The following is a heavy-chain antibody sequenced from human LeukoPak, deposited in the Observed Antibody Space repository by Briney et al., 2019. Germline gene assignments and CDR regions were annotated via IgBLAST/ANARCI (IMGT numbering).Heavy chain of an antibody. CDR1: GYTFTSYD. Sequence: ASVKVSCKASGYTFTSYDINWVRQATGQGLEWMGWMNPNSGNTGYAQKFQGRVTMTRNTSISTAYMELSSLRSEDTAVYYCARGPDSSGWYYYYYGMDVWGQGTTVTVSS. CDR2: MNPNSGNT. V-gene: IGHV1-8*01. CDR3: ARGPDSSGWYYYYYGMDV. D-gene: IGHD6-19*01. J-gene: IGHJ6*02.